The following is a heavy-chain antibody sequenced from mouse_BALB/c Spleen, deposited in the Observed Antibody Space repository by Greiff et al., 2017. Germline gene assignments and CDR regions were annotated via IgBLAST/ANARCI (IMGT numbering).Heavy chain of an antibody. V-gene: IGHV5-17*02. J-gene: IGHJ3*01. CDR2: ISSGSSTI. D-gene: IGHD2-4*01. Sequence: EVKLQESGGGLVQPGGSRKLSCAASGFTFSSFGMHWVRQAPEKGLEWVAYISSGSSTIYYADTVKGRFTISRDNPKNTLFLQMTSLRSEDTAMYYCARWGLYDYGTSYWGQGTLVTVSA. CDR1: GFTFSSFG. CDR3: ARWGLYDYGTSY.